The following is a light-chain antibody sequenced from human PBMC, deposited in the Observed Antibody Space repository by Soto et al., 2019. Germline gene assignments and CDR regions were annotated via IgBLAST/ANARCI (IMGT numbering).Light chain of an antibody. Sequence: DIQMTQSLSTLSPSVGDRVPITCRASRGLKNWLAWYQQKPGKAPKLLIYRASGLESGVPSRFSGSGSGTEFTLTISSLQPDDFATYYCQQCYTYWTFGQGTKVEIK. CDR1: RGLKNW. V-gene: IGKV1-5*03. CDR2: RAS. J-gene: IGKJ1*01. CDR3: QQCYTYWT.